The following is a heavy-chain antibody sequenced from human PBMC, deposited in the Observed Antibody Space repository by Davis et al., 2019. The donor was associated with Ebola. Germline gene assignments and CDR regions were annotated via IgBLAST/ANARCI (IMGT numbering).Heavy chain of an antibody. CDR2: IYHSESS. D-gene: IGHD6-19*01. V-gene: IGHV4-59*01. CDR1: GGSFSSSY. Sequence: MPSETLSLTCAVYGGSFSSSYWSWIRQPPGKGLEWIGYIYHSESSNYNPSLKSRVTISVDTSKNHFSLKLSSVTAADTAVYYCARDSRWLVPGTYYYYGMDVWGQGTTVTISS. J-gene: IGHJ6*02. CDR3: ARDSRWLVPGTYYYYGMDV.